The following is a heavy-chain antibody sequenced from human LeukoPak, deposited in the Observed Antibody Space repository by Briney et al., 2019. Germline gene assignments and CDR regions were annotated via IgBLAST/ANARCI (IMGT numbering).Heavy chain of an antibody. J-gene: IGHJ5*01. Sequence: PSETLSLTCAVYGGSFSGYYWSWIRQPPRNGLEWIGEINHSGSTNYNPSLKSRVTISVDTSKNQFSPKLSSVTAADTAVYYRARRRGDRYGSFDSWGQGTLVTVSS. CDR3: ARRRGDRYGSFDS. CDR2: INHSGST. D-gene: IGHD5-18*01. CDR1: GGSFSGYY. V-gene: IGHV4-34*01.